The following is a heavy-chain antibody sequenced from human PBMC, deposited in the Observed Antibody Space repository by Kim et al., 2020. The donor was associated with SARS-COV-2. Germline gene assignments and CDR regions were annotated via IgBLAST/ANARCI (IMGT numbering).Heavy chain of an antibody. CDR3: ARRGIAARPSQFSYGMDV. CDR1: GYIFTSYW. Sequence: GESLKISCKGSGYIFTSYWIGWVRQMPGKGLEWIGIIYPGDSDTRYSPSFQGQVTISAHKSISTAYLQWSSLKASDTAMYYCARRGIAARPSQFSYGMDVWGQGTTVTVSS. J-gene: IGHJ6*02. CDR2: IYPGDSDT. V-gene: IGHV5-51*01. D-gene: IGHD6-6*01.